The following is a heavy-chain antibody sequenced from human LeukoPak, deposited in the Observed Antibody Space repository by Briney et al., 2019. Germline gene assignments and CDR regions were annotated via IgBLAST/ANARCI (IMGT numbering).Heavy chain of an antibody. CDR1: GGSMSSGSYY. CDR2: IYTSGST. Sequence: PSETLSLTCTVSGGSMSSGSYYCSWIRQPAGKGLEWIGRIYTSGSTHYNPSPKSRVTISVDTSKKQFSLKLSSVTAADTAVYYCARARTYSSLLEWFDYWGQGTLVTVSS. CDR3: ARARTYSSLLEWFDY. J-gene: IGHJ4*02. D-gene: IGHD3-3*01. V-gene: IGHV4-61*02.